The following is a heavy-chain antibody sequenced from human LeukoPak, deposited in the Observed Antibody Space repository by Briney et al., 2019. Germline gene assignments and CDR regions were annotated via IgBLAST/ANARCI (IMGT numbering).Heavy chain of an antibody. CDR3: ARAESSWYYWFDP. D-gene: IGHD6-13*01. V-gene: IGHV1-69*06. CDR1: GGTFSSYA. Sequence: GASVKVSCKASGGTFSSYAISWVRQAPGQGLEWMGGIIPIFGTANYAQKFQGRVTITADKSTSTAYMELSSLRSEDTAVYYCARAESSWYYWFDPWGQGTLVTVSS. J-gene: IGHJ5*02. CDR2: IIPIFGTA.